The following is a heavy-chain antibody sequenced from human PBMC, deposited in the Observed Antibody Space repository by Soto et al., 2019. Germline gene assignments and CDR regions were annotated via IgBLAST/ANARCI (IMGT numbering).Heavy chain of an antibody. J-gene: IGHJ5*02. D-gene: IGHD6-25*01. V-gene: IGHV4-59*08. CDR1: GGSFSNHY. Sequence: QVQLQESGPGLVKPSETLSLTCTVSGGSFSNHYWSWIRQPPGKGLEWIGYIYYNGSTNYNPSLKSRVTISVDTSRNQFSLKLSSVTAADTAVYYCARLGIPLGAAGDYNWFDPWGQGTLVTVSS. CDR2: IYYNGST. CDR3: ARLGIPLGAAGDYNWFDP.